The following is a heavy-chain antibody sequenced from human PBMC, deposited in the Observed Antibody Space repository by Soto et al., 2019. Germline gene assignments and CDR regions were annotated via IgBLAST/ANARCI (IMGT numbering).Heavy chain of an antibody. Sequence: SSETLSLTCTVSGGSISSYYWSWIRQHPGKGLEWIGYIYDSGSTYYNPSLKSRVTMSLDTSKNQLSLKLTSVTAADTAVYYCARVNLDYVTGMDVWGQGTTVTVSS. J-gene: IGHJ6*02. CDR1: GGSISSYY. CDR2: IYDSGST. CDR3: ARVNLDYVTGMDV. V-gene: IGHV4-59*06. D-gene: IGHD4-17*01.